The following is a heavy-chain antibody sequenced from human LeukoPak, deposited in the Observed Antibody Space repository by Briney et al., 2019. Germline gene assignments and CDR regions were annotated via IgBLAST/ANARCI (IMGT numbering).Heavy chain of an antibody. CDR3: ARAHYGSGSYSGFDP. D-gene: IGHD3-10*01. Sequence: GGSLRLSCAASGFTFSSYSMNWVRQAPGKGLEWVSYISSSSSYIYYADSVKGRFTISRDNAKNSLYLQMNSLRAEDTAVYYCARAHYGSGSYSGFDPWGQGTLVTVSS. CDR1: GFTFSSYS. CDR2: ISSSSSYI. V-gene: IGHV3-21*05. J-gene: IGHJ5*02.